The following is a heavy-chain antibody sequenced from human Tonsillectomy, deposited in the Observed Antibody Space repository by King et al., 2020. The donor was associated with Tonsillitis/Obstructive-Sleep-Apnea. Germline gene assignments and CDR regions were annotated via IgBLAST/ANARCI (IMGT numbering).Heavy chain of an antibody. J-gene: IGHJ4*02. Sequence: VQLQQWGAGLLKPSETLSLTCAVYGGSFSGYYWSWIRQPPGKGLEWIGEINHSGSTNYNPSLKSRVTISVDMSKNQFSLKLSSVTAADTAVYYCARGTIFGVVTPRYFDYWGQGTLVTVSS. V-gene: IGHV4-34*01. CDR1: GGSFSGYY. CDR3: ARGTIFGVVTPRYFDY. CDR2: INHSGST. D-gene: IGHD3-3*01.